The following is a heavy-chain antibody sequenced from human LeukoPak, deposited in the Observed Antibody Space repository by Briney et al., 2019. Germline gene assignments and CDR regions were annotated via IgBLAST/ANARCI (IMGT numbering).Heavy chain of an antibody. Sequence: GGSLRLSCAASGFTFSSYWMSWVRQAPGKGLEWVANIKQDGSEKYYVDSVKGRFTISRDNAENSLDLQMNCLRAEDTAVYYCARDAYCSGGSCYVYWGQGTLVTVS. CDR2: IKQDGSEK. J-gene: IGHJ4*02. D-gene: IGHD2-15*01. CDR3: ARDAYCSGGSCYVY. CDR1: GFTFSSYW. V-gene: IGHV3-7*01.